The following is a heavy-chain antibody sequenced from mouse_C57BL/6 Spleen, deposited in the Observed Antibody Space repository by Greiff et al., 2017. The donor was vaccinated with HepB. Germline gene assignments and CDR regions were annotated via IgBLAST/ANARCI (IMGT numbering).Heavy chain of an antibody. CDR3: GRREVVATDYAMDY. J-gene: IGHJ4*01. D-gene: IGHD1-1*01. CDR1: GYTFTSYW. Sequence: VQLQQPGAELVMPGASVKLSCKASGYTFTSYWMHWVKQRPGQGLEWIGEIDPSDSYTNYNQKFKGKSTLTVDKSSSTAYMQLSSLTSEDSAVYYCGRREVVATDYAMDYWGQGTSVTVSS. CDR2: IDPSDSYT. V-gene: IGHV1-69*01.